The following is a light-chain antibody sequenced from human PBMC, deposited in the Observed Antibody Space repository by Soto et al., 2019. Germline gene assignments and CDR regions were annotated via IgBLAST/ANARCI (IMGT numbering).Light chain of an antibody. J-gene: IGKJ1*01. CDR1: QSVSGN. CDR3: QQYYNWPPT. CDR2: GAS. Sequence: EIVMTQSPATLSVSPGERATLSCRASQSVSGNLAWYQQKPGQAPRLLIYGASTRDTGIPARFSGSGSGTDFTLTISSLQSEDFAVYYCQQYYNWPPTFGQGTKVEIK. V-gene: IGKV3D-15*01.